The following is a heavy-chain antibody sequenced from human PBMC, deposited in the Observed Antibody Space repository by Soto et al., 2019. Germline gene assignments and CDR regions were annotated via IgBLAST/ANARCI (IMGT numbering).Heavy chain of an antibody. D-gene: IGHD3-22*01. J-gene: IGHJ4*01. CDR2: IVGSGGST. V-gene: IGHV3-23*01. CDR1: GFTFSSYA. CDR3: ARGVSDYASHWLSYFDF. Sequence: GGSLRLSCAASGFTFSSYAMHWVRQAPGRGLEWVSAIVGSGGSTYYADSVKGRFSISRDNARNSLSLQMSNLRAEDTAVYFCARGVSDYASHWLSYFDFWGQGTLVTVSS.